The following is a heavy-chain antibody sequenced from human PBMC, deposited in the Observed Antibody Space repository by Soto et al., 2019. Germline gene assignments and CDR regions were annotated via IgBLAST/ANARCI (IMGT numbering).Heavy chain of an antibody. CDR1: GYSFTSYW. J-gene: IGHJ4*02. CDR2: IYPGDSDT. V-gene: IGHV5-51*01. D-gene: IGHD3-9*01. CDR3: ARLQALYYDILTGYSKPYYFDY. Sequence: GESLKISCKGSGYSFTSYWIGWVRQMPGKGLEWMGIIYPGDSDTRYSPSFQGQVTISADKSISTAYLQWSSLKASDTAMYYCARLQALYYDILTGYSKPYYFDYWGQGTLVTVSS.